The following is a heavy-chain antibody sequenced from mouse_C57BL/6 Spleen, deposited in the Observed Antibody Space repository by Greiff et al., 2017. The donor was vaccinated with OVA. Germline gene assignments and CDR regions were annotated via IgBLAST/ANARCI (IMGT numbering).Heavy chain of an antibody. CDR1: GYTFTDYE. CDR3: TRGAFSYGNYFDY. CDR2: IDPETGGT. V-gene: IGHV1-15*01. Sequence: QVQLQQSGAELVRPGASVTLSCKASGYTFTDYEMHWVKQTPVHGLEWIGAIDPETGGTAYNQKFKGKAILTADKSSSTAYMELRSLTSEDSAVYYCTRGAFSYGNYFDYWGQGTTLTVSS. J-gene: IGHJ2*01. D-gene: IGHD2-1*01.